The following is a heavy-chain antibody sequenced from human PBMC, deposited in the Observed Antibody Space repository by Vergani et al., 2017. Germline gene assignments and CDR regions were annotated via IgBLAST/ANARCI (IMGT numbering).Heavy chain of an antibody. D-gene: IGHD2-15*01. V-gene: IGHV4-61*02. CDR1: GSSINSHNYY. CDR3: ARGSCLGGSCDKPLFDY. Sequence: QVQLQESGPGLVKPSQTLSLTCTVSGSSINSHNYYWSWIRQPAGKGLEWIGRIHTSGSTNYNPSLKRRVTMSEDTSKNQFSLNLTSVTAADTAVYFCARGSCLGGSCDKPLFDYWGQGTLVTVSS. J-gene: IGHJ4*02. CDR2: IHTSGST.